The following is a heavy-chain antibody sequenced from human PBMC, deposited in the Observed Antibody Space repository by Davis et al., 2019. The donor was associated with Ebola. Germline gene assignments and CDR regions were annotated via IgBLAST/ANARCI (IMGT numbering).Heavy chain of an antibody. Sequence: PGGSLRLSCAASGFTFSSYGMHWVRQAPGKGLEWVAFIRYDGSNKYYADSVKGRFTISRDNSKNSLYLQMNSLRAEDTAVYYCAKDSEGLRFSGPYYFDYWGQGTLVTVSS. D-gene: IGHD3-3*01. CDR2: IRYDGSNK. CDR3: AKDSEGLRFSGPYYFDY. CDR1: GFTFSSYG. V-gene: IGHV3-30*02. J-gene: IGHJ4*02.